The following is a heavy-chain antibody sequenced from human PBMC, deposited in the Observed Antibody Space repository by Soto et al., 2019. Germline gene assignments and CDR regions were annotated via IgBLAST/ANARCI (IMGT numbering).Heavy chain of an antibody. CDR1: GYNFTTYW. Sequence: LGESLKISCKGSGYNFTTYWIAWVRQMPGKGLEWMGIIYPGDSETRYSPSFQGQVTISADKSISTAYLQWSSLLASDTAMYYCARHGTALRRYYYYYGLDVWGQGTTVTVSS. V-gene: IGHV5-51*01. D-gene: IGHD6-13*01. J-gene: IGHJ6*02. CDR2: IYPGDSET. CDR3: ARHGTALRRYYYYYGLDV.